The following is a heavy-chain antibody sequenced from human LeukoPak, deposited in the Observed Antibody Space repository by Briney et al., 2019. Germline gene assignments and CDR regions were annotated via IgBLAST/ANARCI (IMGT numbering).Heavy chain of an antibody. V-gene: IGHV3-48*01. D-gene: IGHD3-22*01. J-gene: IGHJ4*02. Sequence: GGSLRLSCAASGFTFSSYSMNWVRQAPGKGLEWVSYISSSSTTIYYADSVKGRFTISRDNAKNSLYLQMNSLRAEDTALYYCAKDSSYYYDSSGYTFDYWGQGTLVTVSS. CDR2: ISSSSTTI. CDR1: GFTFSSYS. CDR3: AKDSSYYYDSSGYTFDY.